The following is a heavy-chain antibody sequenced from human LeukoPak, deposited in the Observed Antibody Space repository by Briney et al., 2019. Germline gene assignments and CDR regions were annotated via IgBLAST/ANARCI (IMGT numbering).Heavy chain of an antibody. Sequence: GGSLRLSCAASGFTFSNYWMSWVRQAPGKGLEWVANIKQDGSDIYYVDSVKGRFSISRDNPKNSLYLQMNRLRAEDTAVYYCTSSGTYVFDCWGQGTLVTVSS. D-gene: IGHD1-26*01. CDR1: GFTFSNYW. J-gene: IGHJ4*02. CDR3: TSSGTYVFDC. V-gene: IGHV3-7*01. CDR2: IKQDGSDI.